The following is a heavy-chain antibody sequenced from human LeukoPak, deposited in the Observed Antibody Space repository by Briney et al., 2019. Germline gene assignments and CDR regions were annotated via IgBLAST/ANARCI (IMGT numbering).Heavy chain of an antibody. Sequence: SVKVSFKASGGTFSSYAISWVRPAPGQGLEWMGGIIPIFGTANYAQKFQGRVTITTDESTSTAYMELSSLRSEDTAVYYCARGIAALPEDWGQGTLVTVSS. CDR3: ARGIAALPED. CDR1: GGTFSSYA. CDR2: IIPIFGTA. V-gene: IGHV1-69*05. D-gene: IGHD6-6*01. J-gene: IGHJ4*02.